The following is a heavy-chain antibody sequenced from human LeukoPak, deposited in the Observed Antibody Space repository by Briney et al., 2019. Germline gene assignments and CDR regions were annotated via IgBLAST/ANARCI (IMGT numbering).Heavy chain of an antibody. CDR2: IYHSGST. J-gene: IGHJ5*02. Sequence: SETLSLTCTVSGGSISSSSYYWGWIRQPPGKGLEWIGSIYHSGSTYYNPSLKSRVTISVDTSKNQFSLKLSSVTAADTAVYYCARDLGIAVAGTVWFDPWGQGTLVTVSS. V-gene: IGHV4-39*07. CDR3: ARDLGIAVAGTVWFDP. D-gene: IGHD6-19*01. CDR1: GGSISSSSYY.